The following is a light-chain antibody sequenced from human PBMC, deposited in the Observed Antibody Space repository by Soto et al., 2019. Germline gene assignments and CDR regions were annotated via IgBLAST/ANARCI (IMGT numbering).Light chain of an antibody. CDR3: QQYDSSPRT. CDR2: GAS. J-gene: IGKJ1*01. Sequence: EIVLTQSPGILSLSPGERATLSCRARQSVSTRSLAWYQQKPGQAPRLLISGASSRAADIPDRFSGSGSGTDFTLTINRLEPEDFAVYYCQQYDSSPRTFGQATNVDIK. V-gene: IGKV3-20*01. CDR1: QSVSTRS.